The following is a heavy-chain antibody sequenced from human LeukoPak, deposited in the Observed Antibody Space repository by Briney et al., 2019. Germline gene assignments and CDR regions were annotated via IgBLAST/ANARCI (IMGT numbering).Heavy chain of an antibody. J-gene: IGHJ3*02. V-gene: IGHV4-38-2*02. CDR1: GYSISSGYY. Sequence: SETLSLTCTVSGYSISSGYYWGWIRQPPGKGLERIGSIYHSGSTYYNPSLKSRVTISVDTSKNQFSLKLSSVTAADTGVYYCARDIDSSGYYVVLDAFDIWGQGTMVTVSS. D-gene: IGHD3-22*01. CDR3: ARDIDSSGYYVVLDAFDI. CDR2: IYHSGST.